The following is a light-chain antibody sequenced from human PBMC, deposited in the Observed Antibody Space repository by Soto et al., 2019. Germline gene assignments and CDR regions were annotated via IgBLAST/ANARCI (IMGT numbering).Light chain of an antibody. J-gene: IGKJ4*01. Sequence: EFVLTQSPGTLSLSPGERATLSCRASQTVRNNYLAWYQQKPGQAPRLLIYDASSRATGIPDRFSGGGSGTDFTHTISRPEPEDFAVYYCQQFSSYPLTFGGGTKVEIK. CDR1: QTVRNNY. CDR2: DAS. CDR3: QQFSSYPLT. V-gene: IGKV3-20*01.